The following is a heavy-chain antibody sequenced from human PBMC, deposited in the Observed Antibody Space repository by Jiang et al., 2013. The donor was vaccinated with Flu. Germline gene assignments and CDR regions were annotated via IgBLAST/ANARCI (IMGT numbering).Heavy chain of an antibody. CDR2: TYYRSQWFT. D-gene: IGHD6-19*01. CDR1: NVG. J-gene: IGHJ4*02. CDR3: ARAMTVSGTYDY. Sequence: NVGWHWLRQSPSRGLEWLGRTYYRSQWFTDYPVSVQSRITINPDTSKNQFSLQLNSVTPEDTAVYYCARAMTVSGTYDYWGQGTLVSVSS. V-gene: IGHV6-1*01.